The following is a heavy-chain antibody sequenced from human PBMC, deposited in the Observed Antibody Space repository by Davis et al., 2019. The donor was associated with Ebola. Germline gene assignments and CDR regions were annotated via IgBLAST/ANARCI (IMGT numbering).Heavy chain of an antibody. V-gene: IGHV3-48*01. Sequence: GESLKISCAASGFTFSSYSMNWVSYISSSSSTIYYADSVKGRFTISRDNAKNSLYLQMNSLRAEDTAVYYCARGVPAAPFYYYYGMDVWGQGTTVTVSS. J-gene: IGHJ6*02. D-gene: IGHD2-2*01. CDR1: GFTFSSYS. CDR3: ARGVPAAPFYYYYGMDV. CDR2: ISSSSSTI.